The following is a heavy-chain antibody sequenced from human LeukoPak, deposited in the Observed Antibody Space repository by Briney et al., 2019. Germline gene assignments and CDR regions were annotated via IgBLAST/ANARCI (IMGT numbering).Heavy chain of an antibody. D-gene: IGHD4-17*01. J-gene: IGHJ4*02. V-gene: IGHV3-30*02. CDR2: IRYDGSNK. CDR1: GFTFSSYG. Sequence: GGSLRLSCAASGFTFSSYGMHWVRQAPGKGLEWVAFIRYDGSNKYYADSVKGRFTISRDNSKNTLYLQMNSLRDEDTAVYYCARDPLFYGDPYYFDYWGQGTLVTVSS. CDR3: ARDPLFYGDPYYFDY.